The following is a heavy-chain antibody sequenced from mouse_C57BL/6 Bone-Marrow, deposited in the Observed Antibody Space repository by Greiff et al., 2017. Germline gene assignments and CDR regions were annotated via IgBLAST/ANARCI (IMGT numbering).Heavy chain of an antibody. Sequence: VKLVESGAELVRPGASVKLSCKASGYTFTDYYINWVKQRPGQGLEWIARIYPGSGNTYYNEKFKGKATLTAEKSSSTAYMQLSSLTSEDSAVYFWARMGGWLLRWYFDVWGTGTTVTVSS. D-gene: IGHD2-3*01. CDR2: IYPGSGNT. V-gene: IGHV1-76*01. CDR1: GYTFTDYY. CDR3: ARMGGWLLRWYFDV. J-gene: IGHJ1*03.